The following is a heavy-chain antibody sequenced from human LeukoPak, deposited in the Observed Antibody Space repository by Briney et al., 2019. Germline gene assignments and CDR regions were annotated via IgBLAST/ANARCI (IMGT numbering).Heavy chain of an antibody. D-gene: IGHD3-16*01. CDR2: IYYSGST. CDR1: GGSISSYY. Sequence: SETLSLTCTVSGGSISSYYWSWIRQPPGKGLEWIGYIYYSGSTNHNPSLKSRVTISVDTSKNQFSLKLSSVTAADTAVYYCARGTLNYDYATWGQGTLVTVSS. V-gene: IGHV4-59*01. CDR3: ARGTLNYDYAT. J-gene: IGHJ5*02.